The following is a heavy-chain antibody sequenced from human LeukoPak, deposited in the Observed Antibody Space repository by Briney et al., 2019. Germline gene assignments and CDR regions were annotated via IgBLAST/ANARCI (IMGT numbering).Heavy chain of an antibody. J-gene: IGHJ4*02. CDR3: VRGRNSFDY. Sequence: PGGSLRLSCAASGFTFSSYEMNWVRQAPGKGLEWVARIRNKAKSHTTEYAASVKGRFTISRDDSKNSLYLQMNSLKTEDTAVYYCVRGRNSFDYWGQGTLVTVSS. D-gene: IGHD3-10*01. V-gene: IGHV3-72*01. CDR1: GFTFSSYE. CDR2: IRNKAKSHTT.